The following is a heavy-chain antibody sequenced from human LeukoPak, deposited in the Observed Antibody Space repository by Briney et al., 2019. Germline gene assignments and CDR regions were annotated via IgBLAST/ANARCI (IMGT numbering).Heavy chain of an antibody. J-gene: IGHJ4*02. CDR2: VTESGGSA. Sequence: GGSLRLSCAASGFTFRSYVMSWVRQAPGKGLEWVSGVTESGGSAYYTDSVKGRFTISRDNSKNTLYLQMNSLRDEDTAVYYCAKPGSGVGSGRHYFGSWGQGTLVTVSS. CDR1: GFTFRSYV. V-gene: IGHV3-23*01. D-gene: IGHD2-15*01. CDR3: AKPGSGVGSGRHYFGS.